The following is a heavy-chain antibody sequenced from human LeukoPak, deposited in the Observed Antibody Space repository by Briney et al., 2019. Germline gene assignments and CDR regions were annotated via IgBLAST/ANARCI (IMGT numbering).Heavy chain of an antibody. CDR2: IYYSGST. CDR1: GGSISSSSYY. CDR3: ARGRGRYGGNKYYFDY. V-gene: IGHV4-39*01. Sequence: SETLSLTCTVSGGSISSSSYYWGWIRQPPGKGLEWIGSIYYSGSTYYNPSLKSRVTISVDTSKNQFSLKLSSVTAADTAVYYCARGRGRYGGNKYYFDYWGQGTLVTVSS. J-gene: IGHJ4*02. D-gene: IGHD4-23*01.